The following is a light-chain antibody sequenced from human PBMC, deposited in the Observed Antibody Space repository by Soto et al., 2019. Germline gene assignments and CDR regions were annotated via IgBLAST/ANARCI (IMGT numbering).Light chain of an antibody. J-gene: IGKJ5*01. V-gene: IGKV3-15*01. CDR2: GAS. Sequence: EIVMPPSPATLSVSPGERAPLSCRASQSVSSNLAWYQQKPGQAPRLLIYGASTRATGIPARFSGSRSGTEFTLTISSLQSEDFAVYYCQQYNNWPPITFGQGTRLEIK. CDR3: QQYNNWPPIT. CDR1: QSVSSN.